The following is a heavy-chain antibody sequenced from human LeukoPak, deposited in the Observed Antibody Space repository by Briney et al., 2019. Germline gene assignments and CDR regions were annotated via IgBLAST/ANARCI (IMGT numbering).Heavy chain of an antibody. V-gene: IGHV3-23*01. Sequence: GGSLRLSCAASGFTFSTYAMSWVRQAPGKGLEWVSTISAIGGSTYYADSVKGRFTISRDNSKNTLYLQMNSLRAEDTAVYYCAKVPKLVKTGDYWGQGTLVTVSS. CDR2: ISAIGGST. CDR1: GFTFSTYA. J-gene: IGHJ4*02. CDR3: AKVPKLVKTGDY. D-gene: IGHD2-21*01.